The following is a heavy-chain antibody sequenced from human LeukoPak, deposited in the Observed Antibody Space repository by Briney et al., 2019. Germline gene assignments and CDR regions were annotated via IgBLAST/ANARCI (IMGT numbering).Heavy chain of an antibody. V-gene: IGHV1-69*13. CDR1: GGTFSSYS. CDR3: ARDSAVAGQDY. D-gene: IGHD6-19*01. Sequence: SVKVSCKASGGTFSSYSIGWVRQAPGQGLEWMGGIIPIFGTTNYAQKFQGRVTITADESTSTAYMELSSLRSEDTAVYYCARDSAVAGQDYWGQGTLVTVSS. CDR2: IIPIFGTT. J-gene: IGHJ4*02.